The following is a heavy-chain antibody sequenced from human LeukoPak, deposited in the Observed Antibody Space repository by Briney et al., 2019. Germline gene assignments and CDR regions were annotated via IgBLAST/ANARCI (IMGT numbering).Heavy chain of an antibody. D-gene: IGHD3-22*01. CDR1: GFTFSSFA. Sequence: GRSLRLSCAASGFTFSSFAMHWVRQAPGKGLEFVSAISSNGGHTYYANSVRGRFTISRDNSKNTLYLQMDSLRAEDMAMYYCARDKGDTSGSYYFDYWGQGTLVTVSS. J-gene: IGHJ4*02. CDR2: ISSNGGHT. CDR3: ARDKGDTSGSYYFDY. V-gene: IGHV3-64*01.